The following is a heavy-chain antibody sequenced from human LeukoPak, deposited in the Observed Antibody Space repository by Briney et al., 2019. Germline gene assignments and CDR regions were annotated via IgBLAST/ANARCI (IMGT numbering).Heavy chain of an antibody. D-gene: IGHD1-26*01. J-gene: IGHJ4*02. CDR1: GFTFGSYA. V-gene: IGHV3-23*01. CDR2: ISGSGGST. Sequence: GGSLRLSCAASGFTFGSYAMSWVRQAPGKGLEWVSAISGSGGSTYYADSVKGRFTISRDISKNTVFLQMDSLRVEDTAVYYCTKHGERGTNRFDYWGQGTLVTASS. CDR3: TKHGERGTNRFDY.